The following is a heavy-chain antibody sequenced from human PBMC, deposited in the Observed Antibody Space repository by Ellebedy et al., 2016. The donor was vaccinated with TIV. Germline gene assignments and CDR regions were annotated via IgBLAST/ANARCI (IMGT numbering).Heavy chain of an antibody. CDR2: MDSGGSTT. Sequence: GESLKISXAASGFKFSSYMMSWVRQAPGKGLVWVSRMDSGGSTTDYADSVKGRFTISRDNAKNTLYLQMDSLRAEDTAVYYCARAGSYLSEAVFYWGQGTLVTVSS. CDR1: GFKFSSYM. D-gene: IGHD3-10*01. J-gene: IGHJ4*02. V-gene: IGHV3-74*01. CDR3: ARAGSYLSEAVFY.